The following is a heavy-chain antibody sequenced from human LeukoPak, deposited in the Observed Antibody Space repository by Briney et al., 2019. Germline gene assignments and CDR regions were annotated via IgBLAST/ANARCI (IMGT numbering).Heavy chain of an antibody. CDR3: AKATLDYGDCVWSTYYYYGMDV. V-gene: IGHV3-23*01. CDR1: GFTFSSSA. J-gene: IGHJ6*02. Sequence: GGSLRLSCAASGFTFSSSAMSWVRQAPGKGLEWVSAISNNGGYTYYADSVQGRFTISRDNSKSTLCLQMNSLRAEDTAVYYCAKATLDYGDCVWSTYYYYGMDVWGQGTTVTVSS. CDR2: ISNNGGYT. D-gene: IGHD4-17*01.